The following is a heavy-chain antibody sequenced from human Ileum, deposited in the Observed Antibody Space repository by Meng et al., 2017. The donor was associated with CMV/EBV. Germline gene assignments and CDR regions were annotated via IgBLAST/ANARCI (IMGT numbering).Heavy chain of an antibody. D-gene: IGHD5-12*01. CDR1: GYTFIGYY. Sequence: ASVNVSCKASGYTFIGYYMHWLRQAPGQGLEWMGWINPNSGGTNYAQKFQGRVTMNRDTTISTAYIELSRLRSDDTAVYYRARSPRGYSGYNSVGMDVWGQGTTVTVSS. CDR2: INPNSGGT. CDR3: ARSPRGYSGYNSVGMDV. V-gene: IGHV1-2*02. J-gene: IGHJ6*02.